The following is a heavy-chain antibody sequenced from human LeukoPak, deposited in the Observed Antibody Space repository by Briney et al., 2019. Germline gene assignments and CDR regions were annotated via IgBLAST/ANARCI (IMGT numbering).Heavy chain of an antibody. Sequence: GGSLRLSCAASGFTFSSYSMNWVRQAPGKGLEWVSYISSSSSTIYYADSVKGRFTISRDNAKNSLYLQMNSLRAEDTAVYYCARAHERPGPYQLLSDYYYYYGMDVWGQGTTVTVSS. D-gene: IGHD2-2*01. CDR2: ISSSSSTI. CDR3: ARAHERPGPYQLLSDYYYYYGMDV. J-gene: IGHJ6*02. CDR1: GFTFSSYS. V-gene: IGHV3-48*01.